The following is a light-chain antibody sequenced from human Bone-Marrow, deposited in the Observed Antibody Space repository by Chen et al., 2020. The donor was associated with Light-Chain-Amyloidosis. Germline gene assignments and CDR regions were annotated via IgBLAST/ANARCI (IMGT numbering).Light chain of an antibody. CDR1: NIGSTS. CDR2: DDS. CDR3: QVWDRSSDHPV. Sequence: SYVLTQPSSVSVAQGQTATIACGGNNIGSTSVHWYQQTPGQAPLLVVYDDSDRPSGIPERLSGSNSGNTAILTISRVEAGDEADYYCQVWDRSSDHPVFGGGTKLTVL. J-gene: IGLJ3*02. V-gene: IGLV3-21*02.